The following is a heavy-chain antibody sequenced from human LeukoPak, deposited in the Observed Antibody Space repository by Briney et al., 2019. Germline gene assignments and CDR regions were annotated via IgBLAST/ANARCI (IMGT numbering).Heavy chain of an antibody. J-gene: IGHJ5*02. CDR2: IYHSGST. CDR1: GYSISSGYY. D-gene: IGHD6-19*01. Sequence: SETLSLTCAVSGYSISSGYYWCWIRQPPGRGLEWIGSIYHSGSTYYNPSLKSRVTISVDTSKNQFSLKLSSVTAADTAVYYCARVGQWLASDWFDPWGQGTLVTVSS. V-gene: IGHV4-38-2*01. CDR3: ARVGQWLASDWFDP.